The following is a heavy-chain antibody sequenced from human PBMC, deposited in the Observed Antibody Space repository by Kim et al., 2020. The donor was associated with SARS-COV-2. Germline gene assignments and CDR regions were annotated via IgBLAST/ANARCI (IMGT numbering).Heavy chain of an antibody. Sequence: SETLSLTCTVSGYSISSGYYWGWIRQPPGKGLEWLGSIYHSGSTYYNPSLKSRVTISVDTSKNQFSLKLSSVTAADTAVYYCARYVGAGYFDYWGQGTLVTVSS. CDR1: GYSISSGYY. J-gene: IGHJ4*02. CDR3: ARYVGAGYFDY. D-gene: IGHD3-16*01. V-gene: IGHV4-38-2*02. CDR2: IYHSGST.